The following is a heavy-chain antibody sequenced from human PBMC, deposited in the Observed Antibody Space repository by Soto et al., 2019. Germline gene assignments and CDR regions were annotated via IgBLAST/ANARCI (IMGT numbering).Heavy chain of an antibody. J-gene: IGHJ4*02. CDR2: ISHTGRT. CDR1: TGSMRTYY. Sequence: SETLSLTCSVSTGSMRTYYWTWIRQSPGKGLEWIGQISHTGRTKYNPSLESRVTISVDTSRKQFSLKLTSVTAADTALYYCARDDTMGLFDFWGQGTLVTVSS. V-gene: IGHV4-59*01. CDR3: ARDDTMGLFDF. D-gene: IGHD3-10*01.